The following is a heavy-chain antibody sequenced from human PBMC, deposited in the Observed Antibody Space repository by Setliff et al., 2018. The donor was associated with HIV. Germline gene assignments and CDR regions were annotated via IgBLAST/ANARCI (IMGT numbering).Heavy chain of an antibody. J-gene: IGHJ4*02. CDR2: IVPILGIA. Sequence: SVKVSCKASGGTFTNSAIGWVRQAPGQGLEWMGAIVPILGIANSAQKFQGRVTITTDESTNTAYMELSSLRSEDTAVYYCARTLPQYTNLFDYWGQGTLVTVSS. CDR1: GGTFTNSA. CDR3: ARTLPQYTNLFDY. D-gene: IGHD5-18*01. V-gene: IGHV1-69*10.